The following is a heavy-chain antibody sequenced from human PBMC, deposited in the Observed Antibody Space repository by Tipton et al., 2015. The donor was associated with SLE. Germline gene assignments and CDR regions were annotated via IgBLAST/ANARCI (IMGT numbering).Heavy chain of an antibody. V-gene: IGHV1-69*01. D-gene: IGHD6-19*01. CDR2: IIPMFGTA. Sequence: QVQLVQSGAEVKKPGSSVKVSCKASGGTFSRYAISWVRQAPGQGREWMGGIIPMFGTANYAQKFQGRVTITTDESTSTAYMELSSLRSEDTAVYYCAREWGSVISVAGIPHAFDIWGQGTMVTVSS. J-gene: IGHJ3*02. CDR3: AREWGSVISVAGIPHAFDI. CDR1: GGTFSRYA.